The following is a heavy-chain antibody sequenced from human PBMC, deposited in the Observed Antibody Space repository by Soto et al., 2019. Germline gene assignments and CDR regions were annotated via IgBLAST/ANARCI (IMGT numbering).Heavy chain of an antibody. J-gene: IGHJ3*02. D-gene: IGHD3-10*01. CDR2: TRNKANSYTT. CDR1: GFTFSDHY. V-gene: IGHV3-72*01. Sequence: EVQLVESGGGLVQPGGSLRLSCAASGFTFSDHYMDWVRQAPGKGLEWVGRTRNKANSYTTEYAASVKGRFTISRDDSQNSLYLQMNSLKTEDTAVYYCAHYSWFGELLGAFDIWGQGTMVTVSS. CDR3: AHYSWFGELLGAFDI.